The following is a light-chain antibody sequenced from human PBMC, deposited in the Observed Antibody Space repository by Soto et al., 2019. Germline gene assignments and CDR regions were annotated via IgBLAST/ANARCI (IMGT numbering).Light chain of an antibody. CDR3: QQCGSSPET. CDR1: QSVSRH. J-gene: IGKJ1*01. V-gene: IGKV3-20*01. CDR2: DAS. Sequence: EIVLTQSPATLSLSPGERATLSCRASQSVSRHLAWYQQKPGQAPRLLIYDASSRATGIPDRFSGSGSGTDFTLTISRLEAEDFAVYYCQQCGSSPETFGQGTKVDIK.